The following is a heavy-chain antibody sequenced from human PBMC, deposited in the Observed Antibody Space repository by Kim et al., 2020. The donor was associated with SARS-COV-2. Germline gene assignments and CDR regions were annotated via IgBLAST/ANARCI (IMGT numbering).Heavy chain of an antibody. Sequence: GGSLRLSCAASGFTFSSYAMSWVRQAPGKGLEWVSAISGSGGSTYYADSVKGRFTISRDNSKNTLYLQMNSLRAEDTAVYYAGVVPAAHAYYYYGMDVWGQGTTVTVSS. CDR1: GFTFSSYA. CDR2: ISGSGGST. J-gene: IGHJ6*02. V-gene: IGHV3-23*01. CDR3: GVVPAAHAYYYYGMDV. D-gene: IGHD2-2*01.